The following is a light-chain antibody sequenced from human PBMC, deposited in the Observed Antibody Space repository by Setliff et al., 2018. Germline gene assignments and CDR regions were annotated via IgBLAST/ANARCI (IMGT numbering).Light chain of an antibody. J-gene: IGLJ1*01. CDR3: NAYASDTTYV. Sequence: QSVLTQPASVSGSPGQSITISCIGTSSDIGDSYNYVSWYQQHPGKAPKLIIYGVSDRPSGVSSRFSGSKSGNTAYLTISGLQTEDEAEYYCNAYASDTTYVFGSGTKVTVL. CDR2: GVS. CDR1: SSDIGDSYNY. V-gene: IGLV2-14*03.